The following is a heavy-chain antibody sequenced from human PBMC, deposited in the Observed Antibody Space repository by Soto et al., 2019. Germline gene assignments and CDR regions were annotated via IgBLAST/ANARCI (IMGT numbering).Heavy chain of an antibody. CDR1: GYSFTSYW. J-gene: IGHJ6*02. Sequence: PGESLKISCKGSGYSFTSYWIGWVRQMPRKGLEWMGIIYPGDSDTRYSPSFQGQATTSADKAISSAYMQSSSLKPWDSAMYYFARFPRYCSSASCYSVVLSGRSLVPVMDVWGQGTTVTVS. CDR3: ARFPRYCSSASCYSVVLSGRSLVPVMDV. CDR2: IYPGDSDT. D-gene: IGHD2-2*01. V-gene: IGHV5-51*01.